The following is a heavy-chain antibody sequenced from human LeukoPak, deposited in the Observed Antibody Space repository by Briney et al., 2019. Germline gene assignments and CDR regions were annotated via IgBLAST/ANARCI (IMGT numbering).Heavy chain of an antibody. Sequence: GGSLRLSCAGSGFTFSWYSMHWVRQVPGKGLVWVSRINRDESRTSYADSVKGRFTISRDNAKNMLFLQMNALRVEDTAVYYCRSISPTGDAFEIWGQGTTVIVSS. CDR2: INRDESRT. D-gene: IGHD4-17*01. J-gene: IGHJ3*02. CDR1: GFTFSWYS. CDR3: RSISPTGDAFEI. V-gene: IGHV3-74*01.